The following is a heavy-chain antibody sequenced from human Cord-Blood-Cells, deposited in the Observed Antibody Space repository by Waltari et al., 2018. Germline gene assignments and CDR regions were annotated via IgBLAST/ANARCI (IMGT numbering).Heavy chain of an antibody. V-gene: IGHV4-4*07. CDR3: ALSSGSYPADY. J-gene: IGHJ4*02. Sequence: SYYWSWIRQPAGKGLEWIGRIYTSGSTNYNPSLKSRVTMSVDTSKNQFSLKLSSVTAADTAVYYCALSSGSYPADYWGQGTLVTVSS. D-gene: IGHD1-26*01. CDR2: IYTSGST. CDR1: SYY.